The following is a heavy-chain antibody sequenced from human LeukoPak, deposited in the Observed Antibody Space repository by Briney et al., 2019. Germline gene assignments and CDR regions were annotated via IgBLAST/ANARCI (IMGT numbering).Heavy chain of an antibody. CDR1: GGSISSGGYY. D-gene: IGHD4/OR15-4a*01. V-gene: IGHV4-61*08. CDR2: IYYSGST. Sequence: PSQTLSLTCTVSGGSISSGGYYWSWIRQPPGKGLEWIGYIYYSGSTNYNPSLKSRVTISVDTSKNQFSLKLSSVTAADTAVYYCARDLGRSGANWLDPWGQGTLVTVSS. CDR3: ARDLGRSGANWLDP. J-gene: IGHJ5*02.